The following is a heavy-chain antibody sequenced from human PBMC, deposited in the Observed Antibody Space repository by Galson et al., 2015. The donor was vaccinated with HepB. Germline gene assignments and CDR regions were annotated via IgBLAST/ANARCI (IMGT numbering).Heavy chain of an antibody. V-gene: IGHV3-33*01. J-gene: IGHJ4*02. Sequence: SLRLSCAASGFAFGNYGMHWVRQAPGKGLEWMALIWKDGSNKHYADSLKGRFRISRDNTKNTLFLEADSLRAEETAVYYCAREDATITVAALEYWGQGVLVTVSS. CDR1: GFAFGNYG. CDR2: IWKDGSNK. CDR3: AREDATITVAALEY. D-gene: IGHD6-19*01.